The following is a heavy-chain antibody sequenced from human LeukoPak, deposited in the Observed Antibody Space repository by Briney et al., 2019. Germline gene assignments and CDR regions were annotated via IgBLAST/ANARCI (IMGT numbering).Heavy chain of an antibody. D-gene: IGHD6-19*01. CDR1: GFTFSSYE. J-gene: IGHJ4*02. CDR2: ISSSGSTI. CDR3: ARDHAVAGTFDY. Sequence: GGSLRLSCAASGFTFSSYEMNWVRQAPGKGLEWVSYISSSGSTIYYADSVKGRFTISRDNAKNSLYLQMNSLGAEDTAVYYCARDHAVAGTFDYWGQGTLVTVS. V-gene: IGHV3-48*03.